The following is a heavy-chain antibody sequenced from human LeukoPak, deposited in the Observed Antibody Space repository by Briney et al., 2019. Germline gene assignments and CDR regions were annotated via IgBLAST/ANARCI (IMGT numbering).Heavy chain of an antibody. V-gene: IGHV3-30-3*01. Sequence: PGGSLRLSCAASGFTFSSYAMHWVRQAPGKGLEWVAVISYDGSNKYYADSVKGRFTISRDNSKNTLYLQMNSLRAEDTAVYYCATGVENWGQGTLVTVSS. CDR3: ATGVEN. CDR2: ISYDGSNK. J-gene: IGHJ4*02. D-gene: IGHD5-24*01. CDR1: GFTFSSYA.